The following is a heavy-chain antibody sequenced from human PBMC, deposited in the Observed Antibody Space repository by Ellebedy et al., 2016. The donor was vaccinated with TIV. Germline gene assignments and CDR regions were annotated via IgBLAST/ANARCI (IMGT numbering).Heavy chain of an antibody. CDR2: LSYVGNNK. D-gene: IGHD5-18*01. V-gene: IGHV3-30*18. J-gene: IGHJ4*02. CDR1: GFTFSSYG. CDR3: AKDRTSGDGYWVFDQ. Sequence: GESLKISCAASGFTFSSYGMHWVRQAPGKGLEWVAVLSYVGNNKYYADSVKGRFTISRDNSKSMVHLQMNSLRPEDTAVYYCAKDRTSGDGYWVFDQWGQGTLVTVSS.